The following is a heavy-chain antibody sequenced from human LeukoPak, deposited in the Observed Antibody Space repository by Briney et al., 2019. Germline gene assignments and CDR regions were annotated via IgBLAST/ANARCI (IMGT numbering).Heavy chain of an antibody. V-gene: IGHV3-74*01. CDR1: GFTFSSYW. CDR2: INSDGSST. D-gene: IGHD1-1*01. CDR3: ARVAKERVGGVYYFDY. Sequence: GGSLRLSCAASGFTFSSYWMRWVRQAPGKGLVWVSRINSDGSSTSYADSVKGRFTISRDNAKNTLYLQMNSLRAGDTAVYYCARVAKERVGGVYYFDYWGQGALVTVSS. J-gene: IGHJ4*02.